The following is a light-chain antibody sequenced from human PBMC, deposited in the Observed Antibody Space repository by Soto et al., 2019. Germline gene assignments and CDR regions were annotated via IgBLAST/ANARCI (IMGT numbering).Light chain of an antibody. Sequence: DIQMTQSPSSLSASVGDRVTITCRASQTIYDYVTWFQQRPGKAPKVLIYGASTLQSGVPSRFSGSGSGTEFTLTISNFQPEDFATYYCQQNCSPLLTFGGGTKVDIK. V-gene: IGKV1-39*01. CDR2: GAS. CDR1: QTIYDY. CDR3: QQNCSPLLT. J-gene: IGKJ4*01.